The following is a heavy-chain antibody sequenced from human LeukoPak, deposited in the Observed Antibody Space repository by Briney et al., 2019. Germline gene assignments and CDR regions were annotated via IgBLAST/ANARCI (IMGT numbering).Heavy chain of an antibody. CDR3: AKDQRGYSRLFDP. Sequence: GSLRLSCAASGFTFSSYGMHWVRQAPGKGLEWVAFIRYDGSNKYYADSVKGRFTISRDNSKNTLYLQMNSLRAEDTAVYYCAKDQRGYSRLFDPWGQGTLVTVSS. D-gene: IGHD6-13*01. V-gene: IGHV3-30*02. CDR2: IRYDGSNK. J-gene: IGHJ5*02. CDR1: GFTFSSYG.